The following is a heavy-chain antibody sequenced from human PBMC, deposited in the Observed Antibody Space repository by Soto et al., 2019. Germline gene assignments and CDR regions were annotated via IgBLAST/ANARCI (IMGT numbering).Heavy chain of an antibody. V-gene: IGHV3-30-3*01. J-gene: IGHJ4*02. CDR3: ARDSMIVVVILYYFDY. CDR2: ISYDGSNK. D-gene: IGHD3-22*01. CDR1: GFTFSSYA. Sequence: PGGSLRLSCVASGFTFSSYAMHWVRQAPGKGLEWVAVISYDGSNKYYADSVKGRFTISRDNSKNTLYLQMNSLRAEDTAVYYCARDSMIVVVILYYFDYWGQGTLVTVSS.